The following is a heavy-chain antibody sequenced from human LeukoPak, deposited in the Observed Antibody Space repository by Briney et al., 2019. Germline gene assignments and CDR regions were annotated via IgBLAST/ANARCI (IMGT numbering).Heavy chain of an antibody. CDR1: GGSISRHY. V-gene: IGHV4-59*11. CDR2: IYYSGST. D-gene: IGHD3-16*01. J-gene: IGHJ4*02. CDR3: ARGALRNYFDY. Sequence: PSETLSLPCTVSGGSISRHYWSWLRQPPGKGLEWLGYIYYSGSTNYNPSLKSRVTILVDTSKNQFSLKLISVTAADTAVYYCARGALRNYFDYWGQGTLVIVSS.